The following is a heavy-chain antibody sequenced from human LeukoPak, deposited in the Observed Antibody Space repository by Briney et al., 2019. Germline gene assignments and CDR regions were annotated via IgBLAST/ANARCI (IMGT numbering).Heavy chain of an antibody. V-gene: IGHV7-4-1*02. CDR1: GYTFSIYA. CDR2: INTNTGNP. CDR3: ARYPPLEWLSEFDY. Sequence: GASVKVSCKASGYTFSIYAMNWVRQAPGQGLEWMGWINTNTGNPTYAQGLTGRFVFSLDTSVSAAYLQISSLKAEDTAVYYCARYPPLEWLSEFDYWGQGTLVTVSS. D-gene: IGHD3-3*01. J-gene: IGHJ4*02.